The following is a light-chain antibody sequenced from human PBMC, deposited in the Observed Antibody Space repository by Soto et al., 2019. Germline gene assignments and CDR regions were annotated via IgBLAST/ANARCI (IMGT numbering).Light chain of an antibody. J-gene: IGLJ2*01. CDR3: SSYSTTSSPHVL. V-gene: IGLV2-18*02. Sequence: QSALTQPPSVSGSPGQSVTISCTVTSSDVGDYEHVSWYQQAPGTAPKLLIYEVTYRPSGVSTRFSASKSGSTASLTISGIQAEDEADYYCSSYSTTSSPHVLFGGGTKVTVL. CDR1: SSDVGDYEH. CDR2: EVT.